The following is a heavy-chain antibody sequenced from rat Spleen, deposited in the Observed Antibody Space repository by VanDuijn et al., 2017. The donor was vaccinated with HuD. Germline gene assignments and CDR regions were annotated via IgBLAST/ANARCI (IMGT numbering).Heavy chain of an antibody. CDR2: ISTGGGIT. J-gene: IGHJ2*01. CDR3: AKDGFDYNNWFCHY. CDR1: GFSFSDYY. V-gene: IGHV5S23*01. D-gene: IGHD1-10*01. Sequence: EVQLVESGGGLVQPGRSLKFSCAASGFSFSDYYMAWVRQAPTKGLECVAYISTGGGITYYRDSVKGRFTISRDNAKNTLYLQMDSLRSEYTATYYCAKDGFDYNNWFCHYWGQGFMVTVSS.